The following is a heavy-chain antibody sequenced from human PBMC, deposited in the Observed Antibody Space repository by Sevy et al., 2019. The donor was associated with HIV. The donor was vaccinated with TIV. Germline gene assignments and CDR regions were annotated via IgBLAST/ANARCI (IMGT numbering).Heavy chain of an antibody. J-gene: IGHJ6*02. CDR1: GFTFSSYA. D-gene: IGHD6-13*01. CDR3: ARIFSSSWSSHYYGMDV. CDR2: LSGSGDSA. Sequence: GGSLRLSCAASGFTFSSYAMSCVRQAPGKGLDWVLALSGSGDSAYYADSVKGRFTISRDNSKNTLYLHMNSLRAEDTAIYFCARIFSSSWSSHYYGMDVWGQGTTVTVSS. V-gene: IGHV3-23*01.